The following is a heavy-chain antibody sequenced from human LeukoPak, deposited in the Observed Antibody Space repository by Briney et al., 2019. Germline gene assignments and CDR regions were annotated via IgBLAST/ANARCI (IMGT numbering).Heavy chain of an antibody. V-gene: IGHV3-53*01. CDR3: ARGSPGGYDY. CDR2: IYSGGST. CDR1: GFTFSSYS. J-gene: IGHJ4*02. Sequence: GGSLRLSCAASGFTFSSYSMNWVRQAPGKGLEWVSVIYSGGSTYYADSVKGRFTISRDNSKNTLYLQMNSLRAEDTAVYYCARGSPGGYDYWGQGTLVTVSS. D-gene: IGHD3-10*01.